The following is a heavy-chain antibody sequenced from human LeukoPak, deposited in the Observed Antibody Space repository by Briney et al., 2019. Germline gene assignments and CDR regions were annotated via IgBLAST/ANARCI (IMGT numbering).Heavy chain of an antibody. CDR2: ISYDGSNK. Sequence: GGSLRLSCAASGFTFSSYGMHWVRQAPGKGLEWVAVISYDGSNKYYADSVKGRFTISRDNSKNTLYLQMNSLRAEDTAVYYCAKDAGARYYYMDVWGKGTTVTVSS. D-gene: IGHD1-26*01. V-gene: IGHV3-30*18. J-gene: IGHJ6*03. CDR3: AKDAGARYYYMDV. CDR1: GFTFSSYG.